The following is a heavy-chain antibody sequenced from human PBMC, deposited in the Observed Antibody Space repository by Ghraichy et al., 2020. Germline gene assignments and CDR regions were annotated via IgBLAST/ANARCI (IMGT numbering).Heavy chain of an antibody. D-gene: IGHD3-22*01. Sequence: GGSLRLSCAASGFTFSSYTMSWVRQAPGKGLEWVSAISGSGGSTYYADSVKGRFTISRDNSKNTLYLQMNSLRAEDTAVYYCAKIKYGGDYYDSSGPEYYFDYWGQGTLVTVSS. CDR3: AKIKYGGDYYDSSGPEYYFDY. V-gene: IGHV3-23*01. CDR2: ISGSGGST. CDR1: GFTFSSYT. J-gene: IGHJ4*02.